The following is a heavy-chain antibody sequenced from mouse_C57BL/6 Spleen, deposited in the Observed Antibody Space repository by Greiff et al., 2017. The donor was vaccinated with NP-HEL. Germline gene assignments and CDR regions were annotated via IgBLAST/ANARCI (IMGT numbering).Heavy chain of an antibody. CDR1: GFTFSDYG. J-gene: IGHJ4*01. V-gene: IGHV5-17*01. CDR3: ARGDAMDY. Sequence: VQLQQSGGGLVKPGGSLKLSCAASGFTFSDYGMHWVRQAPEKGLEWVAYISSGSSTIYYADTVKGRFTISRYNAKNTLFLQMTSLRSEDTAMYYCARGDAMDYWGQGTSVTVSS. CDR2: ISSGSSTI.